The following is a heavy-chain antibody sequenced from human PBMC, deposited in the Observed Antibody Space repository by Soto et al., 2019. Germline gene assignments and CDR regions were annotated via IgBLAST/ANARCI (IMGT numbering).Heavy chain of an antibody. CDR3: AREGPSNGSCDY. CDR2: IIPIFGTA. Sequence: SVKVSCKASGGTFSSYAISWVRQAPGQGLEWMGGIIPIFGTANYAQKFQGTVTITADKSTSTAYMELSSLRSEDTSVYYCAREGPSNGSCDYWGQGHMVTVAS. CDR1: GGTFSSYA. J-gene: IGHJ4*02. D-gene: IGHD2-8*01. V-gene: IGHV1-69*06.